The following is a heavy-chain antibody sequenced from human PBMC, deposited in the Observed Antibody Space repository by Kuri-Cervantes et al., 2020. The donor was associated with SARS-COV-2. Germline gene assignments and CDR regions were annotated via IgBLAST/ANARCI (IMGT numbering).Heavy chain of an antibody. J-gene: IGHJ6*03. Sequence: SETLSLTCTVSGYSISSGYYWGWIRQPPGKGLEWIGSIYHSGSTYYNPSPKSRVTISVDTSKNQFPLKLSSVTAADTAVYYCARIGSSGPASRYYYYYYMDVWGKGTTVTVSS. D-gene: IGHD3-22*01. CDR3: ARIGSSGPASRYYYYYYMDV. CDR1: GYSISSGYY. V-gene: IGHV4-38-2*02. CDR2: IYHSGST.